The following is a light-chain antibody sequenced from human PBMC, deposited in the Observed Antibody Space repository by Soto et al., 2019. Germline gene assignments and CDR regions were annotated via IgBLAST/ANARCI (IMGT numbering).Light chain of an antibody. V-gene: IGKV1-17*01. CDR2: AAS. Sequence: IQMTQSPSSLPASVGDRVTIICRASQGIRHDLGWYQQKPGKAPKRLTYAASSLDGGVPSRFSGSGSGTYFTLTISSLQPEDFATYYCLQHNTYPYTFGQGTKLEIK. J-gene: IGKJ2*01. CDR1: QGIRHD. CDR3: LQHNTYPYT.